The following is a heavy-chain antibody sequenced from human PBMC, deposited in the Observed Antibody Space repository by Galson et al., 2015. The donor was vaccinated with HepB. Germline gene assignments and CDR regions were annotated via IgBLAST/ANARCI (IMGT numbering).Heavy chain of an antibody. D-gene: IGHD3-16*02. CDR1: GYTFTSYG. CDR2: ISAYNGNT. Sequence: SVKVSCKASGYTFTSYGISWVRQAPGQGLEWMGWISAYNGNTNYAQKLQGRVTMTTDTSTSTAYMELRSLRSDDTAVYYCAKVPLYDYVWGSYRYTTAQLFDYWGQGTLVTVSS. V-gene: IGHV1-18*04. J-gene: IGHJ4*02. CDR3: AKVPLYDYVWGSYRYTTAQLFDY.